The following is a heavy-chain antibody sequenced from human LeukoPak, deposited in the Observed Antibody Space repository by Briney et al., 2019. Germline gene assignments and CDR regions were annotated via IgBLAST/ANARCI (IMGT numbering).Heavy chain of an antibody. D-gene: IGHD4-17*01. CDR1: GCTFTSYY. CDR3: ARGPTVTTIDYYDMDV. CDR2: VNPNIGDT. J-gene: IGHJ6*03. V-gene: IGHV1-2*02. Sequence: ASVQVSCKPSGCTFTSYYIIWVGLAPGQGLEWMGWVNPNIGDTNYAQKAQSRVTMTRDTSISTAYMELSSLGSDGTAVYYCARGPTVTTIDYYDMDVWGKGATVTVSS.